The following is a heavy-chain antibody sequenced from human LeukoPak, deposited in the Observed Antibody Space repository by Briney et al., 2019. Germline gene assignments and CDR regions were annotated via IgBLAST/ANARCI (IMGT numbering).Heavy chain of an antibody. CDR1: GFTFDDYG. Sequence: GGSLRLSCAASGFTFDDYGMSWVRQAPGKGLGWVSGINWNGASTGYADSVKGRFTISRDNAKNPLYLQMNSLRAEDTALYYCASHGGRSTDPYSGSYLDAFDIWGQGTMVTVSS. J-gene: IGHJ3*02. CDR3: ASHGGRSTDPYSGSYLDAFDI. D-gene: IGHD1-26*01. CDR2: INWNGAST. V-gene: IGHV3-20*04.